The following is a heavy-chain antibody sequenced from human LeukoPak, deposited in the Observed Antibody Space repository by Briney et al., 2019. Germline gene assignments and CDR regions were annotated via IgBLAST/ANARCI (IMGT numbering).Heavy chain of an antibody. CDR2: IYYSGST. CDR1: GGSISSHY. Sequence: SETLSLTCTVSGGSISSHYWSWIRQPPGKGLEWIGYIYYSGSTNYNPSLKSRVTISVDTSKNQFSLKLSSVTAADTAVYYCARGLVVVPAAIEYYYYYIDVWGKGTTVTVSS. V-gene: IGHV4-59*11. J-gene: IGHJ6*03. D-gene: IGHD2-2*02. CDR3: ARGLVVVPAAIEYYYYYIDV.